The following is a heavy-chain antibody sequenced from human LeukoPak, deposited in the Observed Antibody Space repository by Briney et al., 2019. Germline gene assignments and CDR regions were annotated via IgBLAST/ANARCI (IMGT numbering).Heavy chain of an antibody. V-gene: IGHV1-69*13. D-gene: IGHD3-10*01. CDR2: IIPMFGPT. Sequence: SVKVSCKASGGTFINYAISWVRQAPGQGLEWMGGIIPMFGPTNYAQRFQGRVTITADESTSTVYMELSSLTSEDTAVYYCARDRHSGNYYYYGMDVRGQGTTVTVSS. CDR3: ARDRHSGNYYYYGMDV. CDR1: GGTFINYA. J-gene: IGHJ6*02.